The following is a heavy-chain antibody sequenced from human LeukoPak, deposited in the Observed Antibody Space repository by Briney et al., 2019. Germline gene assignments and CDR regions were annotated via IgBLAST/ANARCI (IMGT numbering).Heavy chain of an antibody. CDR1: GGSFSGYY. J-gene: IGHJ4*02. D-gene: IGHD3-3*01. Sequence: SETLSLTCAVYGGSFSGYYWSWIRQPPGKGLEGIGEINHSGSTNYNQSLKSRVTISVETTKKKCSLKRRSVTAADTAVYYCARGRYDFWNGYYRNYYFDYWGQGTLVTVSS. CDR3: ARGRYDFWNGYYRNYYFDY. V-gene: IGHV4-34*01. CDR2: INHSGST.